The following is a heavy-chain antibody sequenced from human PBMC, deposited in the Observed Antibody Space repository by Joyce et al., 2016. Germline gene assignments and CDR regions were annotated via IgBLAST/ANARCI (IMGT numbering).Heavy chain of an antibody. V-gene: IGHV3-21*01. CDR1: GFTFSSYR. CDR2: ISRSSSYI. CDR3: AREIYEQENSDYMYYFDY. Sequence: EEQLVESGGGLVKPGGSLRLSCAASGFTFSSYRMSGVRQAPGKGLAWVSSISRSSSYIYYADSVKGRFTISRDNAKNSLYLQMNSLRAEDTAVYYCAREIYEQENSDYMYYFDYWGQGTLVTVSS. D-gene: IGHD5-12*01. J-gene: IGHJ4*02.